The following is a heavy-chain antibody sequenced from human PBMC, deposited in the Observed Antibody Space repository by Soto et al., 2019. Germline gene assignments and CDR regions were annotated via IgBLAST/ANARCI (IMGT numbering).Heavy chain of an antibody. D-gene: IGHD3-9*01. CDR3: ARAMTDYDILTGYYNVAWFDP. V-gene: IGHV4-61*01. Sequence: LSLTCTVSGGSVSSGSYYWSWILQPPGKGLEWIGYIYYSGSTNYNPSLKSRLTISVDTSKNQFSLKLSSVTAADTAVYYCARAMTDYDILTGYYNVAWFDPWGQGTLVTVSS. CDR2: IYYSGST. CDR1: GGSVSSGSYY. J-gene: IGHJ5*02.